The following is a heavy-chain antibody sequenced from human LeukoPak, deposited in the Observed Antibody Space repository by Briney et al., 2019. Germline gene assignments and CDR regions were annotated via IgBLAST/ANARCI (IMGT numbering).Heavy chain of an antibody. J-gene: IGHJ4*02. D-gene: IGHD3-3*01. CDR3: ARVNDFWSGYRPGFDY. V-gene: IGHV3-21*01. CDR2: ISSSSSYI. CDR1: GFTFSSYS. Sequence: GGSLRLSCAASGFTFSSYSMNWVRQAPGKGLEWVSSISSSSSYIYYADSVKGRFTISRDNAKNSLYLQMNSLRAEDTAVYYCARVNDFWSGYRPGFDYWGQGTLVTVSS.